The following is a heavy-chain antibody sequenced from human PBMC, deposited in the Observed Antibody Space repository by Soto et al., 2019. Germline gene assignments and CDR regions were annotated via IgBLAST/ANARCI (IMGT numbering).Heavy chain of an antibody. V-gene: IGHV4-31*03. CDR3: ARTGYSSGWLNPNYGMDV. J-gene: IGHJ6*02. Sequence: QVQLQESGPGLVKPSQTLSLTSTVSGGSISSGGYYWSWIRQHPGKGLEWIGYIYYSGSTYYNPSLKSRVTISVDTSKNQFSLKLSSVTAADTAVYYCARTGYSSGWLNPNYGMDVWGQGTTVTVSS. D-gene: IGHD6-19*01. CDR2: IYYSGST. CDR1: GGSISSGGYY.